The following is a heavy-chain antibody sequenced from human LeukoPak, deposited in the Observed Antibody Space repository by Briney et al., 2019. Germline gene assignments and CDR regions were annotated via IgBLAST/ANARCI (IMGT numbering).Heavy chain of an antibody. J-gene: IGHJ4*02. CDR3: AKDGERLLWFGELLYNPPHFDY. CDR1: GFTFSSYG. Sequence: PGGSLRLSCAASGFTFSSYGMHWVRQAPGKXLEWVAVISYDGSNKYYADSVKGRFTISRDNSKNTLYLQMNSLRAEDTAVYYCAKDGERLLWFGELLYNPPHFDYWGQGTLVTVSS. V-gene: IGHV3-30*18. D-gene: IGHD3-10*01. CDR2: ISYDGSNK.